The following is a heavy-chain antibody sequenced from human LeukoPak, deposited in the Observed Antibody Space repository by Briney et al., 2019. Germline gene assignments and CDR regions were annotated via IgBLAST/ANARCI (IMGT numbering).Heavy chain of an antibody. CDR1: GFTFSSYA. Sequence: GGSLRLSCAASGFTFSSYAMNWVRQAPGKGLEWVSTISGSGSSTYYADSVKGRFTISRDNSKNTLYLQMNSLRVEDTAVYYCARDGRGSGYRRGFDYWGQGTLVTVSS. D-gene: IGHD3-3*01. J-gene: IGHJ4*02. CDR2: ISGSGSST. V-gene: IGHV3-23*01. CDR3: ARDGRGSGYRRGFDY.